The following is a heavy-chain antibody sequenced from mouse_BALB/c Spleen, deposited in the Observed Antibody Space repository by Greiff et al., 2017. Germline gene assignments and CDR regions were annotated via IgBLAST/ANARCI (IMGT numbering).Heavy chain of an antibody. D-gene: IGHD1-1*01. V-gene: IGHV7-3*02. CDR2: IRNEAYGYTT. Sequence: EVKLMESGGGLVQPGGSLRLSCATSGFTFTDYYMSWVRQPHGKALEWVGFIRNEAYGYTTEYSASVKGRFTISRDNSQSILYLQMNTLRAEDCAAYYCARVRDYYKLDDYAMDYWGQGTSVTVCS. CDR1: GFTFTDYY. J-gene: IGHJ4*01. CDR3: ARVRDYYKLDDYAMDY.